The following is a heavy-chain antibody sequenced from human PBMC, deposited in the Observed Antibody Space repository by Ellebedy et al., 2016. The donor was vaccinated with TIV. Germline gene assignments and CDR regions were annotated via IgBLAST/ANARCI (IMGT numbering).Heavy chain of an antibody. CDR2: IYSGGGT. J-gene: IGHJ5*02. Sequence: GESLKISCAASGFMVSEFFMSWVRQAPGKGLEWVSIIYSGGGTNYTDSVEGRFTVSRDNSKNTLYLQMNSLRAEDTALYYCAREIGTRLRYFDWFLNWFDPWGQGTLVTVSS. D-gene: IGHD3-9*01. CDR1: GFMVSEFF. CDR3: AREIGTRLRYFDWFLNWFDP. V-gene: IGHV3-66*01.